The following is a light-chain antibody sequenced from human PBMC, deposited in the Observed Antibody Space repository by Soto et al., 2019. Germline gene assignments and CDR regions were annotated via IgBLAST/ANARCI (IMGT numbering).Light chain of an antibody. V-gene: IGKV3-11*01. CDR2: DTF. CDR3: QQRSTWPLT. Sequence: IVLTQSPASLSVSPGERATLSCRASQDISTYLAWYQQKPGQAPRLIIYDTFNRVSGVPDRITGSGSGTVFTLTVSNVAPDDSAIYYYQQRSTWPLTFGGGTKVEIK. J-gene: IGKJ4*01. CDR1: QDISTY.